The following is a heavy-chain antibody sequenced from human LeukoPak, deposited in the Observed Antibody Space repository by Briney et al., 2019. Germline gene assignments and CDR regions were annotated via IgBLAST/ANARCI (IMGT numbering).Heavy chain of an antibody. J-gene: IGHJ4*02. Sequence: GGSLRLSCVGSGLSLSKSHMHWVRQAPGKGLEWVSYISSASSYKYYADSIKGRFTISRDNAKNSLYLQMISLRAEDTAVYYCARDEELGEWELPWDYWGQGTLVTVSS. CDR1: GLSLSKSH. CDR2: ISSASSYK. D-gene: IGHD3-16*01. V-gene: IGHV3-21*01. CDR3: ARDEELGEWELPWDY.